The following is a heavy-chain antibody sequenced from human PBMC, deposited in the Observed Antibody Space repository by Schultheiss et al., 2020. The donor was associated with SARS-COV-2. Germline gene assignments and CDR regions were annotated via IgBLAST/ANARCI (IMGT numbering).Heavy chain of an antibody. J-gene: IGHJ4*02. V-gene: IGHV3-23*01. Sequence: GESLKISCTASGFTFSSYAMSWVRQAPGKGLEWVSDVSGSGGSTNYADSVKGRFTISRDNSKNTVYLQMNSLRAEDTAVYYCAACSSTSYFDYWGQGTLVTVSS. D-gene: IGHD2-2*01. CDR2: VSGSGGST. CDR3: AACSSTSYFDY. CDR1: GFTFSSYA.